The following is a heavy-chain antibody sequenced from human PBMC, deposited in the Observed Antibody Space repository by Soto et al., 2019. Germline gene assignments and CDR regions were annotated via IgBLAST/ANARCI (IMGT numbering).Heavy chain of an antibody. CDR3: ARGDRFRCSGDRCFSDGLFLS. Sequence: EVQLVESGGGLVQRGGSLRLSCAASGFTFGIYSMNWVRQAPGKGLEWISYSNGSSSTMYYADSVKGRFIISRDNADNSLYLQMNSLRDADTAVYYCARGDRFRCSGDRCFSDGLFLSLGQGTLVTVSS. V-gene: IGHV3-48*02. CDR2: SNGSSSTM. CDR1: GFTFGIYS. D-gene: IGHD2-15*01. J-gene: IGHJ5*02.